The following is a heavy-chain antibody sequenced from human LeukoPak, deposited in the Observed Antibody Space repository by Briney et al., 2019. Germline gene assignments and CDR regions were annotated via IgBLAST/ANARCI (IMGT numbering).Heavy chain of an antibody. D-gene: IGHD2-15*01. V-gene: IGHV3-74*01. CDR3: AREEGGPSDY. CDR2: INPDGSTT. Sequence: PGGSLRLSCAASGSTFITYWMHWVRQAPGKGLVWVSRINPDGSTTSYADSVKGRFTVSRDNAKNTLYLQMNSLRAEDTAVYYCAREEGGPSDYWGQGTLVTVSS. J-gene: IGHJ4*02. CDR1: GSTFITYW.